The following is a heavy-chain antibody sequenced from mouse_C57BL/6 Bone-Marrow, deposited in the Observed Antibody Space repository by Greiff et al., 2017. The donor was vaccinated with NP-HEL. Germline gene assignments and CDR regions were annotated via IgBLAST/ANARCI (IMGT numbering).Heavy chain of an antibody. CDR1: GYTFTSYW. Sequence: QVQLQQPGAELVKPGASVKLSCKASGYTFTSYWMQWVKQRPGQGLEWIGEIDPSASYTNYNQKFKGKATLTVDTSSSTAYMQLSSLTSEDSAVYYCARDSNYVDFDYWGQGTTLTVSS. D-gene: IGHD2-5*01. V-gene: IGHV1-50*01. J-gene: IGHJ2*01. CDR2: IDPSASYT. CDR3: ARDSNYVDFDY.